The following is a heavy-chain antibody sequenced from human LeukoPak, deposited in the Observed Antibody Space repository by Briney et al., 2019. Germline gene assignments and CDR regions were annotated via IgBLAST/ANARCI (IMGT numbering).Heavy chain of an antibody. CDR2: ISSNGGST. J-gene: IGHJ4*02. CDR1: GFTFSSYA. D-gene: IGHD3-22*01. V-gene: IGHV3-64*01. CDR3: ARARETYYYDSSGPCDY. Sequence: GGSLRLSCAASGFTFSSYAMHWVRQAPGKGLEYVSAISSNGGSTYYANSVKGRFTISRDNSKNTLYLQMGSLRAEDMAVYYCARARETYYYDSSGPCDYWGQGTLVTVSS.